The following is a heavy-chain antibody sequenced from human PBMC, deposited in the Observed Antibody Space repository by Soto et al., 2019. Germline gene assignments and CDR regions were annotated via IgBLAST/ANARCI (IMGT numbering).Heavy chain of an antibody. J-gene: IGHJ4*02. V-gene: IGHV3-30-3*01. D-gene: IGHD2-15*01. Sequence: PGGSLRLSCASSGFTFSSYAMHWVRQAPGNGLEWVAVISYDGSNKYYADSVKGRFTISRDNSKNTLYLQMNSLRAEDTAVYYCATVEDCSGGSCGEAYFDYWGQGTLVTVSS. CDR1: GFTFSSYA. CDR2: ISYDGSNK. CDR3: ATVEDCSGGSCGEAYFDY.